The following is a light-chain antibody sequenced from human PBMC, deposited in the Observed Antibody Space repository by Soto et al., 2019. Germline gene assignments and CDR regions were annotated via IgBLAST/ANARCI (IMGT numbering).Light chain of an antibody. V-gene: IGKV1-39*01. CDR3: QQSYRTPPIT. CDR2: AAS. CDR1: QSIRSN. Sequence: DIQTTQSPSSLSAPVEGRVRISYRASQSIRSNLNWYQQKPGKDPKLLINAASSLQSGVPSRFSGSGSAAEFTLTISSLQPDDFAAYDGQQSYRTPPITVGQGTRLEIK. J-gene: IGKJ5*01.